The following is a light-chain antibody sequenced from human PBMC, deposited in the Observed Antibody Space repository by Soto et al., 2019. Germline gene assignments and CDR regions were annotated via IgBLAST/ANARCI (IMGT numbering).Light chain of an antibody. V-gene: IGKV1-5*03. Sequence: DIQMTQSPSTLSASGGDRVTITCRASQSISSWLAWYQQKPGKAPKLLIYKASSLESGVPSRFSGSGSGTEFTLTISSLQPDDFATYYCQQYNSYSWTFGQGNNVAIK. J-gene: IGKJ1*01. CDR3: QQYNSYSWT. CDR1: QSISSW. CDR2: KAS.